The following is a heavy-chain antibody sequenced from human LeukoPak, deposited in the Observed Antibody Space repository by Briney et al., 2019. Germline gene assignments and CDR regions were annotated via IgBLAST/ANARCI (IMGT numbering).Heavy chain of an antibody. CDR3: AKDAGLDYYGSGSYIDY. D-gene: IGHD3-10*01. CDR1: GFTFDDYG. V-gene: IGHV3-20*04. Sequence: SGGSLRLSCAAPGFTFDDYGMSWVRQAPGKGLEWVSGINWNGGSTGYADSVKGRFTISRDNAKNSLYLQMNSLRAEDTALYYCAKDAGLDYYGSGSYIDYWGQGTLVTVSS. J-gene: IGHJ4*02. CDR2: INWNGGST.